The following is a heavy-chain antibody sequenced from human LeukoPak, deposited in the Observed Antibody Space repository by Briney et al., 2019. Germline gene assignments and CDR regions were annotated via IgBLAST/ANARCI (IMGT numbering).Heavy chain of an antibody. J-gene: IGHJ4*02. CDR1: GGSLNSYY. CDR2: IYYSGRT. D-gene: IGHD1-14*01. CDR3: ARDSGEYAIDY. V-gene: IGHV4-59*12. Sequence: PSETLSLTCTVSGGSLNSYYWRWVRQPPGKGREWIGYIYYSGRTNYNPSLKSPVTISADPSKHPSSLKLSSVPAADTAVYYCARDSGEYAIDYWGQGTLVTVSS.